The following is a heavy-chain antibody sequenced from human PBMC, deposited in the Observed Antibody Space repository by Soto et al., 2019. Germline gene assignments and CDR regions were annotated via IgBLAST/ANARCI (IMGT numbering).Heavy chain of an antibody. CDR3: ARDRCSGDDCYSDYYYGFDV. J-gene: IGHJ6*02. Sequence: GGSLRLSCAASGFTFSNYALHWVRQRPGKGLEWVALISYDGRDEYYADSVNGRFTISRDNSKNTLYLRVNSLRPEDTAVYFCARDRCSGDDCYSDYYYGFDVWGRGTTVTVSS. D-gene: IGHD2-21*02. CDR2: ISYDGRDE. CDR1: GFTFSNYA. V-gene: IGHV3-30*04.